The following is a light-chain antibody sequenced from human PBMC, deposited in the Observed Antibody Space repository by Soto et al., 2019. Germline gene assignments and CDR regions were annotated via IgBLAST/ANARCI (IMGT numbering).Light chain of an antibody. CDR1: QTISKSN. V-gene: IGKV3-20*01. CDR2: AAS. Sequence: EIFLTQSPGSLSLSPGQGAALSCRASQTISKSNLAWYQQKPGQPPRLLVYAASSRATGIPDRFSGSGSGTDFTLTISRLEPEDFAVYHCQQYGSLPYTFGQGTKVDIK. J-gene: IGKJ2*01. CDR3: QQYGSLPYT.